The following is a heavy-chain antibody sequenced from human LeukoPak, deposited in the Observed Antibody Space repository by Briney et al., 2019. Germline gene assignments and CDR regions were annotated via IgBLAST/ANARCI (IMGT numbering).Heavy chain of an antibody. Sequence: TGGSLRLSCTASGFTFSTYAMNWVRQAPGKGLQWVGRIQTKTDGGTTDYAAPVKGRFTISRDDSKDTLYLQMNSLKFEDTAVYYCITGTYYADYWGQGTLVTVSS. CDR3: ITGTYYADY. D-gene: IGHD1-7*01. J-gene: IGHJ4*02. CDR1: GFTFSTYA. CDR2: IQTKTDGGTT. V-gene: IGHV3-15*01.